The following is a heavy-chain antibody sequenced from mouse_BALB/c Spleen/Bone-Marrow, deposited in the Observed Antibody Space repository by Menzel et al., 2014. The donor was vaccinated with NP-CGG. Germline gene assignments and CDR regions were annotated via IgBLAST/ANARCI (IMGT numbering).Heavy chain of an antibody. CDR1: GFNIKDTY. Sequence: EVQFQESGAELVKPGASVKLSCTASGFNIKDTYMHWVKQRPEQGLEWIGRIDPANVNTKYVPKFQGKATITADPSSSTAYLQLSSLTSEDTAVYYCASYVYGYYFDYWGQGTTLTVSS. V-gene: IGHV14-3*02. CDR3: ASYVYGYYFDY. J-gene: IGHJ2*01. D-gene: IGHD1-1*01. CDR2: IDPANVNT.